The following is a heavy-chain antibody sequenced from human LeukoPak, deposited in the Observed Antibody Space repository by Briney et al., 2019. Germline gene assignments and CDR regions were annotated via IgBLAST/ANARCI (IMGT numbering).Heavy chain of an antibody. D-gene: IGHD6-19*01. CDR2: TYYRSKWYN. J-gene: IGHJ4*02. CDR1: GDSVSSKNGA. Sequence: SQTLSLTCVVSGDSVSSKNGAWNWIRQSPSRGLEWLGRTYYRSKWYNDYAESMEGRMTISQDTTKNQYSLHLNSVTPDDTAVYYCARDFGTTGWHTFDYWGQGTLVTVSS. V-gene: IGHV6-1*01. CDR3: ARDFGTTGWHTFDY.